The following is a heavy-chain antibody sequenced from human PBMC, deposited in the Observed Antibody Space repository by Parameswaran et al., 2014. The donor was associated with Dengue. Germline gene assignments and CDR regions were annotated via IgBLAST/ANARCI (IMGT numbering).Heavy chain of an antibody. CDR2: IIPILGIA. CDR3: ARGGTRGGGITGTTNWFDP. J-gene: IGHJ5*02. D-gene: IGHD1-7*01. Sequence: WVRQAPGQGLEWMGRIIPILGIANYAQKFQGRVTITADKSTSTAYMELSSLRSEDTAVYYCARGGTRGGGITGTTNWFDPWGQGTLVTVSS. V-gene: IGHV1-69*04.